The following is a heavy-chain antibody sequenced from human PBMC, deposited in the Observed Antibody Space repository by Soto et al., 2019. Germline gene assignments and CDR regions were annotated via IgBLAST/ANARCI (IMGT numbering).Heavy chain of an antibody. CDR3: ARGRYCLTGRCFPNWFDS. Sequence: SETLSLTCSVSGDSISNLDYFWAWIRKPPGQALEYIGYIYKIATTYYNPSFESRVAISVDTSKSQFSLNVTSVTAADTAVYFCARGRYCLTGRCFPNWFDSWGQGALVTVSS. J-gene: IGHJ5*01. CDR1: GDSISNLDYF. V-gene: IGHV4-30-4*01. D-gene: IGHD7-27*01. CDR2: IYKIATT.